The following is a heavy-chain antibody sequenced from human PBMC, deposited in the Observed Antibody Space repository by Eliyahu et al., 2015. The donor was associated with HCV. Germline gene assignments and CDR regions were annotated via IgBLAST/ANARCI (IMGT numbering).Heavy chain of an antibody. CDR1: XGXXTTYY. V-gene: IGHV4-59*01. J-gene: IGHJ5*02. CDR3: ASGGGGIAVTGTGGWFDP. Sequence: QVQLQESGPGLVKPSETLXLTCXVSXGXXTTYYWSWIRQPPGKGLEWIGYIHYRGSTNYHPSLKSRVTISLDTSKNQFSLKLTSVTAADTAMYYCASGGGGIAVTGTGGWFDPWGQGTLVTVSS. D-gene: IGHD6-19*01. CDR2: IHYRGST.